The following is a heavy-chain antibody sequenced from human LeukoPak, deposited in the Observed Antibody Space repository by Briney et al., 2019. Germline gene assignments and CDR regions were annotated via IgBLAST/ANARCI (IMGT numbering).Heavy chain of an antibody. CDR2: IYYSGST. CDR1: GGSISSYY. D-gene: IGHD3-22*01. CDR3: ARDSSYYYYDSSGYFDY. V-gene: IGHV4-59*01. J-gene: IGHJ4*02. Sequence: SETLSLTCTVSGGSISSYYWSWIRQPPGKGLEWIGYIYYSGSTNYNPSLKSRVTISVDTSKNQFSLKLSSVTAADTAVYYCARDSSYYYYDSSGYFDYWGQGTLVTVPS.